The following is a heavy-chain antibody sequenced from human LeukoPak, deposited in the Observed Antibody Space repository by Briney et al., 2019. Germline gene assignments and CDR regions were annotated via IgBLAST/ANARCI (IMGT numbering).Heavy chain of an antibody. V-gene: IGHV1-69*13. J-gene: IGHJ6*03. CDR3: AKNLAYGYYYYYYMDV. CDR2: IIPIFGTA. Sequence: SVKVSCKASGYTFTSYGISWVRQAPGQGLEWMGGIIPIFGTANYAQKFQGRVTITADESTSTAYMELSSLRSEDTAVYYCAKNLAYGYYYYYYMDVWGKGTTVTISS. CDR1: GYTFTSYG. D-gene: IGHD3-10*01.